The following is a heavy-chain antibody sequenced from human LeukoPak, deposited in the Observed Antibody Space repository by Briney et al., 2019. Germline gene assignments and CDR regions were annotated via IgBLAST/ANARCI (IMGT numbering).Heavy chain of an antibody. CDR2: ITGSSTWT. Sequence: GGSLRLSCEASGFTSSTYGMTWVRQAPGKGLEWVSGITGSSTWTYYADSVKGRFTISRDNSNNTLHLQMNSLRAEDTAIYYCARELVSLGTGYFDLWGRGTLVTVSS. D-gene: IGHD7-27*01. CDR1: GFTSSTYG. V-gene: IGHV3-23*01. CDR3: ARELVSLGTGYFDL. J-gene: IGHJ2*01.